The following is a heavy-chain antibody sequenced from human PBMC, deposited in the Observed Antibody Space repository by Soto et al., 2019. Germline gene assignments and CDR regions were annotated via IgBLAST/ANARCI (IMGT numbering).Heavy chain of an antibody. V-gene: IGHV3-48*02. Sequence: GGSLRLSCAASGFTFSSYSMNWVRQAPGKGLEWVSYISSSSSTIYYADSVKGRFTISRDNAKNSLYLQMNSLRDEATAVYYCARDLPYLDYDFWSGSKDYYYYYGMDVWGQGTTVTVSS. CDR1: GFTFSSYS. D-gene: IGHD3-3*01. J-gene: IGHJ6*02. CDR3: ARDLPYLDYDFWSGSKDYYYYYGMDV. CDR2: ISSSSSTI.